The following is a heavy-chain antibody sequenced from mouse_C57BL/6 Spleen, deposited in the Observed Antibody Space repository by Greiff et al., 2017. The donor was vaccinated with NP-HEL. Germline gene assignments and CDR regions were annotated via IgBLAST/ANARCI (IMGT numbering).Heavy chain of an antibody. CDR3: ARRATVVATRYYAMDY. V-gene: IGHV1-22*01. J-gene: IGHJ4*01. CDR2: INPNNGGT. Sequence: VQLKESGPELVKPGASVKMSCKASGYTFTDYNMHWVKQSHGKSLEWIGYINPNNGGTSYNQKFKGKATLTVNKSSSTAYMELRSLTSEDSAVYYCARRATVVATRYYAMDYWGQGTSVTVSS. D-gene: IGHD1-1*01. CDR1: GYTFTDYN.